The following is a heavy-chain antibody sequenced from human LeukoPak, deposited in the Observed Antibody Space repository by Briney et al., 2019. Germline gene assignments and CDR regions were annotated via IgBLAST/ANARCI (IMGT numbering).Heavy chain of an antibody. CDR1: GFTFSSYG. D-gene: IGHD5-12*01. Sequence: GGSLRLSCAASGFTFSSYGMHWVRQAPGKGPEWVAFIRYDGSNKYYADSVKGRFTISRDNSKNTLYLQMNSLRAEDTAVYYCAKDKSSGPYYYYYMDVWGKGTTVTVSS. J-gene: IGHJ6*03. CDR2: IRYDGSNK. CDR3: AKDKSSGPYYYYYMDV. V-gene: IGHV3-30*02.